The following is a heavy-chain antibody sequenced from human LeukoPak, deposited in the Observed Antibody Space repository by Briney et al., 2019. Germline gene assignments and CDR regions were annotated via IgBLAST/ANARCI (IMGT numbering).Heavy chain of an antibody. Sequence: SVKVSCKASGGTFSSYAISWVRQAPGQGLEWMGRIIPILGIANYAQKFQGRVTITADKSTSTAYMELSSLRSEDTAAYYCAREETVATLLKAHGYYYYYGMDVWGQGTTVTVSS. D-gene: IGHD5-12*01. V-gene: IGHV1-69*04. CDR3: AREETVATLLKAHGYYYYYGMDV. J-gene: IGHJ6*02. CDR2: IIPILGIA. CDR1: GGTFSSYA.